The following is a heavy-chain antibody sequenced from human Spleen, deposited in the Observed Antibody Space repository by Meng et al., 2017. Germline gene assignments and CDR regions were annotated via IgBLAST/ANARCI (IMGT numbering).Heavy chain of an antibody. J-gene: IGHJ3*02. CDR3: TVFSRGHI. Sequence: GGSLRLSCVVSGVSFSGSHIHWVRQTSEKGLEWVGRIRSKTDTYATAFAASVKGRFTISSDDSKNTAYLQLNSLKTEDTAVYYCTVFSRGHIWGQGTMVTVSS. CDR1: GVSFSGSH. V-gene: IGHV3-73*01. CDR2: IRSKTDTYAT. D-gene: IGHD3-3*02.